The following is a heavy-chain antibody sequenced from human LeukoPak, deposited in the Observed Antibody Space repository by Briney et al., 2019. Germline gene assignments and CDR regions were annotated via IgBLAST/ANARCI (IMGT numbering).Heavy chain of an antibody. D-gene: IGHD4-17*01. Sequence: ASVKVSCKASGYTFTSYGVSWVRQAPGQGLEWVGWISAYNGNTNYAQKLQGRVTMTTDTSTSTAYMELRSLRSDDTAVYYCARVYGDSLTPNFDYWGQGTLVTVSS. CDR2: ISAYNGNT. CDR1: GYTFTSYG. CDR3: ARVYGDSLTPNFDY. V-gene: IGHV1-18*01. J-gene: IGHJ4*02.